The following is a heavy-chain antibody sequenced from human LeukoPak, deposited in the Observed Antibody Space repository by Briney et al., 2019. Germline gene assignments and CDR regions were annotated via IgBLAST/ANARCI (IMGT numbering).Heavy chain of an antibody. V-gene: IGHV1-2*02. D-gene: IGHD2-2*01. J-gene: IGHJ5*02. CDR1: GYTLTELS. CDR3: ARERTGDIVVVPAENAWFDP. CDR2: INPNSGGT. Sequence: GASVKVSCKVSGYTLTELSMHWVRQAPGKGLEWMGWINPNSGGTNYAQKFQGRVTMTRDTSISTAYMELSRLRSDDTAVYYCARERTGDIVVVPAENAWFDPWGQGTLVTVSS.